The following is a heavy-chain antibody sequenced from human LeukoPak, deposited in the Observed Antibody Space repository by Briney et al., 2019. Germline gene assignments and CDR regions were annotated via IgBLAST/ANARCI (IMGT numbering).Heavy chain of an antibody. CDR1: GGTFSSYA. CDR3: ARDSSVATIPYYFDY. V-gene: IGHV1-69*06. J-gene: IGHJ4*02. D-gene: IGHD5-12*01. Sequence: AASVKVSCKASGGTFSSYAISWVRQAPGQGLEWMGGIIPIFGTANYAQKFQGRVTITADKSTSTAYMELSSLRSEDTAVYYCARDSSVATIPYYFDYWGQGTLVTVSS. CDR2: IIPIFGTA.